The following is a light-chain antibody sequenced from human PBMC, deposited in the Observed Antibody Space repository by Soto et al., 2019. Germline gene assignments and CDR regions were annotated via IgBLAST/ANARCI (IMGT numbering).Light chain of an antibody. J-gene: IGLJ1*01. V-gene: IGLV2-14*01. CDR2: EVS. CDR1: SSDIGNYDF. CDR3: SSYTSTITYV. Sequence: QSVLTQPASVSGSPGQSITISCTGTSSDIGNYDFVSWYQQVPGTAPKAMIYEVSSRPSGVSNRFSGSKSGNTASLTISGLQAEDEAYYYCSSYTSTITYVFGSGTKVTVL.